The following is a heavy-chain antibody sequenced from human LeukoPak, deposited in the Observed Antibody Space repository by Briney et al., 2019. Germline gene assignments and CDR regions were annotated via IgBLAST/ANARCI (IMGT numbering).Heavy chain of an antibody. CDR2: INHSGST. J-gene: IGHJ4*02. D-gene: IGHD3-22*01. Sequence: SETLSLTCAVYGGSFSGYYWSWIRQPPGKGLEWIGEINHSGSTNYNPSLKSRVTISVDTSKNQFSLKLSSVTAADTAVYCCARVYYDSSGYSRGAYYFDYWGQGTLVTVSS. CDR3: ARVYYDSSGYSRGAYYFDY. V-gene: IGHV4-34*01. CDR1: GGSFSGYY.